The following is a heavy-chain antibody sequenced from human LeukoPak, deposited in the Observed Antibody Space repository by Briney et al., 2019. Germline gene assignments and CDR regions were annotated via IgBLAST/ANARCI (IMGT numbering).Heavy chain of an antibody. CDR2: IHYSGSS. D-gene: IGHD3-3*01. V-gene: IGHV4-59*01. CDR3: ARTRFFFDH. CDR1: GGSISSYY. Sequence: SETLSLTCTVSGGSISSYYWSWIRQPPGKGLEWIGYIHYSGSSNYNPSLKSRVSISVDTTKNQFSLRLSSVTAADTAVYYCARTRFFFDHWGPGTLVNVSS. J-gene: IGHJ4*02.